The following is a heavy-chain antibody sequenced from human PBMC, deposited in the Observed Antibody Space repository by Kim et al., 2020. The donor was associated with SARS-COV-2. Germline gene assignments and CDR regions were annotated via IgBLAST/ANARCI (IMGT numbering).Heavy chain of an antibody. J-gene: IGHJ6*02. CDR2: ISSSSSYI. CDR3: AREQLRYFDWTGGGMDV. Sequence: GGSLRLSCAASGFTFSSYSMNWVRQAPGKGLEWVSSISSSSSYIYYADSVKGRFTISRDNAKNSLYLQMNSLRAEDTAVYYCAREQLRYFDWTGGGMDVWGQGTTVTVSS. CDR1: GFTFSSYS. V-gene: IGHV3-21*01. D-gene: IGHD3-9*01.